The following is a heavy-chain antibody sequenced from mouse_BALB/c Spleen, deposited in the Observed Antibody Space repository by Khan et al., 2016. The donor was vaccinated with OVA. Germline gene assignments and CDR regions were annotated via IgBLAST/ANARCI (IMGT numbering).Heavy chain of an antibody. Sequence: EVPLQESGPGLVKPSQSLSLTCTVTGYSITSGYAWNWIRQFPGNKLEWMGYISYSGVTSYTPSLKSRISITRDTSNNQFFLQLTSVTTEDTATYYCARGNYYGYYFDYWGQGTTLTVSS. CDR1: GYSITSGYA. J-gene: IGHJ2*01. D-gene: IGHD1-1*01. V-gene: IGHV3-2*02. CDR2: ISYSGVT. CDR3: ARGNYYGYYFDY.